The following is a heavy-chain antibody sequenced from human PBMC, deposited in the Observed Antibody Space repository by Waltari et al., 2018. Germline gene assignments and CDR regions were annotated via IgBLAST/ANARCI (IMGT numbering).Heavy chain of an antibody. V-gene: IGHV1-8*02. CDR1: GYTFTSSD. Sequence: QVQLVQAGAEVKKPGASVKVSCKASGYTFTSSDINWVRQAMGQGFEWMGWTNPNSGNTGYAQKVQGTVTTTRNTSISTAYMELSSLSSEDTSVCYWARFELTFGYYYGMDVWGQGTTVTVSS. CDR2: TNPNSGNT. J-gene: IGHJ6*02. CDR3: ARFELTFGYYYGMDV. D-gene: IGHD3-3*01.